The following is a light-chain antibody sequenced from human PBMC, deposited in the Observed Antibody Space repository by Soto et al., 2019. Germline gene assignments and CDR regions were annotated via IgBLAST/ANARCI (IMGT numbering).Light chain of an antibody. Sequence: EIVMTQSPATLSVSPGERATLSCRASQSVSSNLAWYQQKPGQAPRLLIYGASTRATGIPDRFSGSGSGTEFTLTICSLQSEDFAVYYCQQYNNLPPWPFGQGTKVEIK. V-gene: IGKV3-15*01. J-gene: IGKJ1*01. CDR2: GAS. CDR3: QQYNNLPPWP. CDR1: QSVSSN.